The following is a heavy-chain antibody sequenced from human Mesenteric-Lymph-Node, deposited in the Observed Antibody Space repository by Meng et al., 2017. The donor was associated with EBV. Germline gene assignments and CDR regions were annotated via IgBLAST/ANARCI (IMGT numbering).Heavy chain of an antibody. CDR1: GASISSGVYY. Sequence: QVQLQGSGPGLVKPVPALSLTCAVSGASISSGVYYWSWIRPPPGKGLEWMGYIYYRGSTYYNPSLKSRVTISVDTSKNLLSLKVNSVTAADTAVYYCAGHDFGDYAFDYWGQGTLVTVSS. CDR2: IYYRGST. J-gene: IGHJ4*02. V-gene: IGHV4-30-4*01. D-gene: IGHD4-17*01. CDR3: AGHDFGDYAFDY.